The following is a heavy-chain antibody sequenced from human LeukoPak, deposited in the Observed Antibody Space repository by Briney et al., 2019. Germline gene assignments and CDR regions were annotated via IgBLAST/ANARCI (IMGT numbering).Heavy chain of an antibody. D-gene: IGHD2-2*01. CDR3: ARRVCSSTSCYAGSTDAFDI. J-gene: IGHJ3*02. CDR2: IYPGDSDT. V-gene: IGHV5-51*01. Sequence: GGSLKISFKGSGYSFTSYWIGWVRPMPGKGLGWMGIIYPGDSDTRYSPSFQGQVTISADKSISTAYLQWSSLKASDTAMYYCARRVCSSTSCYAGSTDAFDIWGQGTMVTVSS. CDR1: GYSFTSYW.